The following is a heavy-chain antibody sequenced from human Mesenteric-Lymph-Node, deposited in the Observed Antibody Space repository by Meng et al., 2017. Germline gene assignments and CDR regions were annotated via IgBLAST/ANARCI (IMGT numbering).Heavy chain of an antibody. Sequence: SVKVSCKASGGTFSSNGISWVRQAPGQGLEWMGGIIPILDTANYAQKFQGRVTITTDESTSTAYMELSSLRSEDTAVYYCARDAGLLWFGELLAPFYYYYGMDVWGQGTTVTVSS. CDR1: GGTFSSNG. CDR2: IIPILDTA. D-gene: IGHD3-10*01. J-gene: IGHJ6*02. V-gene: IGHV1-69*05. CDR3: ARDAGLLWFGELLAPFYYYYGMDV.